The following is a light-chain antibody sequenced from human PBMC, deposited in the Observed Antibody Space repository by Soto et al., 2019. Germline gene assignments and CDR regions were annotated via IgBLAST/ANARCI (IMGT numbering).Light chain of an antibody. Sequence: QSALTQPASVSGSPGQSITISCTGASSDVGAYNLVSWYQQHPGKAPKLMISEVSQRPSGVSNRFSGSKSGNAASLTISGLQAEDEADYYRCSYAGGSTLYIFGTGTKVTVL. CDR2: EVS. CDR1: SSDVGAYNL. CDR3: CSYAGGSTLYI. J-gene: IGLJ1*01. V-gene: IGLV2-23*02.